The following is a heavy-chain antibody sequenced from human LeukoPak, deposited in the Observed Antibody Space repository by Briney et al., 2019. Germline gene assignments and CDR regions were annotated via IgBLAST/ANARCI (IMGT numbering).Heavy chain of an antibody. D-gene: IGHD7-27*01. V-gene: IGHV3-21*01. CDR3: AREGTGDRVFDY. CDR1: GFTFSSYT. J-gene: IGHJ4*02. Sequence: PGGSLRLSCTASGFTFSSYTMNWVRQAPGKGLEWVSSISSSSRYIYYADSVKGRFTISRDNAKNSLYLQMNSLRVEDTAVYFCAREGTGDRVFDYWGQGTLVTVSS. CDR2: ISSSSRYI.